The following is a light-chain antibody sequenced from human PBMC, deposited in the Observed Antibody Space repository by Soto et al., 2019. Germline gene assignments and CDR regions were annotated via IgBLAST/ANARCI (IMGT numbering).Light chain of an antibody. CDR3: QSYDSSLSGSV. CDR1: SSDIGAGYH. J-gene: IGLJ3*02. CDR2: GNN. Sequence: QSVLTQPPSVSGAPGQRVTISCTGSSSDIGAGYHVHWYQQLPGTAPKLLIYGNNNRPSGVPDRFSGSKSGTSASPAITGLQAEDEADYYCQSYDSSLSGSVFGGGTKLTVL. V-gene: IGLV1-40*01.